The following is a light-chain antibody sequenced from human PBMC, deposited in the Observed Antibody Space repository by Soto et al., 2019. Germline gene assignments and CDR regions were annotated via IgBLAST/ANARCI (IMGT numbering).Light chain of an antibody. V-gene: IGKV3-20*01. CDR1: QSVSSSY. CDR3: QQYGSSLFT. Sequence: EIVLTQSPGTLSLSPGERATLSCRASQSVSSSYLAWYQQKPGQAPRLLIYGASSRATGIPDRFSGSGSGTYFTLTISRLEHEDFAEYYYQQYGSSLFTFGPGTKLEIK. CDR2: GAS. J-gene: IGKJ3*01.